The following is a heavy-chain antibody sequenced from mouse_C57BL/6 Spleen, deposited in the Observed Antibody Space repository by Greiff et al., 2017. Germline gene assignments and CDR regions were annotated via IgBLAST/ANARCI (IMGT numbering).Heavy chain of an antibody. CDR2: IWSGGST. Sequence: VQLQQSGPGLVQPSQSLSITCTVSGFSLTSYGVHWVRQSPGTGLEWLGVIWSGGSTDYNAAFISRLSISKDNSKSQVFFKMNSLQADDTAIYYCALITTVDYWYFDVWGTGTTVTVSS. D-gene: IGHD1-1*01. J-gene: IGHJ1*03. V-gene: IGHV2-2*01. CDR1: GFSLTSYG. CDR3: ALITTVDYWYFDV.